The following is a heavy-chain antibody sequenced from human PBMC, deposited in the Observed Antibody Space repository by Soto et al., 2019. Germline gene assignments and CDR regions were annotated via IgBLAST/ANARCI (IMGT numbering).Heavy chain of an antibody. Sequence: QVQLVESGGGVVQPGRSLRLSCAASGFTFSSYAMHWVRQAPGKGLEWVAVISYDGSNKYYADSVKGRFTISRDNSKNTLYLQMNSLRAEDTAVYYCARPMVVAAPYGIDVWGQGTTVTVSS. D-gene: IGHD2-15*01. J-gene: IGHJ6*02. CDR3: ARPMVVAAPYGIDV. V-gene: IGHV3-30-3*01. CDR1: GFTFSSYA. CDR2: ISYDGSNK.